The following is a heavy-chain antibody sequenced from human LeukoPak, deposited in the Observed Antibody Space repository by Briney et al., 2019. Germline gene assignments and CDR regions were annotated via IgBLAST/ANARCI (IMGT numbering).Heavy chain of an antibody. CDR1: GGTFSSYA. J-gene: IGHJ4*02. D-gene: IGHD5-18*01. Sequence: ASVKVSCKASGGTFSSYAISWVRQAPGQGLEWMGGIIPIFGTANYAQKFQGRVTITTDESTSTAYMELSSLRSEDTAVYYCARGRRGYSYGYKVYWGQGTLVTVSS. CDR2: IIPIFGTA. V-gene: IGHV1-69*05. CDR3: ARGRRGYSYGYKVY.